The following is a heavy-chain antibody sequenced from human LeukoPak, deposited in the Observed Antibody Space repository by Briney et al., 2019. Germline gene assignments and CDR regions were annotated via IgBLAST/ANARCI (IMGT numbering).Heavy chain of an antibody. V-gene: IGHV4-61*03. CDR2: VYYSGST. D-gene: IGHD2-2*01. Sequence: SETLSLTCTASGGSFSSGGYYWTWIRQPPGKGLEWIGYVYYSGSTNYNPSLKTRLHLSVDTSKNRFSLKLSSVTAADTAVYYCASSPRLTTSWFLFDSWGHGALVTVSS. CDR3: ASSPRLTTSWFLFDS. J-gene: IGHJ5*01. CDR1: GGSFSSGGYY.